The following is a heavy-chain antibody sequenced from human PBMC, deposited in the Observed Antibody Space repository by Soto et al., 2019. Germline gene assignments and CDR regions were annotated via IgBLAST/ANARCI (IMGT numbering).Heavy chain of an antibody. CDR3: AIVQDDYGDFFVY. CDR2: IYYSGST. V-gene: IGHV4-59*01. D-gene: IGHD4-17*01. Sequence: PSETLSLTCTVSGGSISSYYWSWIRQPPGKGLEWIGYIYYSGSTNYNPSLKSRVTISVDTSKNQFSLKLSSVTAADTAVYYCAIVQDDYGDFFVYSCQATLVTVSS. CDR1: GGSISSYY. J-gene: IGHJ4*02.